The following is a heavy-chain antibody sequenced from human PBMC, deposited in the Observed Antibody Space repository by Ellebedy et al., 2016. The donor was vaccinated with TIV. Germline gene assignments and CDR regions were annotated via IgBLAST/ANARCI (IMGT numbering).Heavy chain of an antibody. CDR1: GFTFSSYA. J-gene: IGHJ4*02. D-gene: IGHD1-7*01. CDR3: ARRGRGTVGFDN. V-gene: IGHV3-23*01. CDR2: ISGSSGST. Sequence: GESLKISXAASGFTFSSYAMTWVRQAPGKGLEWVSAISGSSGSTYHADSVKGRFTISRDNSKDTLYLQMNSLRAEDTAVYYCARRGRGTVGFDNWGQGTLVTVSS.